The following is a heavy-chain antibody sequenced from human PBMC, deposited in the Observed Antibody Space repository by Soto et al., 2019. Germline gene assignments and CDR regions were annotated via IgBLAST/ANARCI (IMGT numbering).Heavy chain of an antibody. V-gene: IGHV3-21*06. Sequence: GGSLRLSCVASGFTFRAYSMSWVRQAPGQGLEWVASITSSNTYIYYTRSVEGRFTISRDDAKNSLHLQMNTLRAEDTAVYYCVRDLLEGYGHARQPDYWGQGTLVTV. CDR2: ITSSNTYI. CDR3: VRDLLEGYGHARQPDY. D-gene: IGHD2-15*01. CDR1: GFTFRAYS. J-gene: IGHJ4*02.